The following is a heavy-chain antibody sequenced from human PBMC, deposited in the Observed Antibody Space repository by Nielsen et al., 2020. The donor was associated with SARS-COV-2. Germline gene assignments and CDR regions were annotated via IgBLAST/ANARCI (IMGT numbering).Heavy chain of an antibody. CDR3: ARETIDHTSSFVDY. CDR2: ISYDGSYE. CDR1: GFSFGNFA. V-gene: IGHV3-30*04. D-gene: IGHD2-2*01. J-gene: IGHJ4*02. Sequence: GESLKISCAASGFSFGNFAMHWVRQAPGKGLEWMTIISYDGSYEHYADSVKGRFTISRDNSKSTVFLQMNSLKLEDTAVYYCARETIDHTSSFVDYWGQGTLVTVS.